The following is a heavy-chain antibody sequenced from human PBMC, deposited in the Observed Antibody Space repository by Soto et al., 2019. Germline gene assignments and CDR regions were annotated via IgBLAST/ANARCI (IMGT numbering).Heavy chain of an antibody. Sequence: SETLSLTCNVSCFSISSGFYWGWVRQPPGKGLEWIGAIYHSGTTYFNPSLKSRVTMEIDTSKNQFSLSLASVAAADTAMYYCARGMNPQDYWGQGTLVTVSS. CDR1: CFSISSGFY. D-gene: IGHD6-13*01. CDR3: ARGMNPQDY. V-gene: IGHV4-38-2*02. CDR2: IYHSGTT. J-gene: IGHJ4*02.